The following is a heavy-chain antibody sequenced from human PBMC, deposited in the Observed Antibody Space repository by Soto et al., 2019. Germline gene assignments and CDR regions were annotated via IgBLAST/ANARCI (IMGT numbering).Heavy chain of an antibody. Sequence: GASVKVSCKASGYTFTSYAMHWVRQAPRQRLEWMGWINAGNGNTKYSQKFQGRVTITRDTSASTAYMELSSLRSEDTAVYYCARSPRGYSGYGPDYWGQGTLVTVSS. CDR1: GYTFTSYA. V-gene: IGHV1-3*01. J-gene: IGHJ4*02. D-gene: IGHD5-12*01. CDR2: INAGNGNT. CDR3: ARSPRGYSGYGPDY.